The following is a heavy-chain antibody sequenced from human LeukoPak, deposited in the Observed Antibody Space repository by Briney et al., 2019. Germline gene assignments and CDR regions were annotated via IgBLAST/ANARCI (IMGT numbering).Heavy chain of an antibody. CDR3: ARYSGSYEVNYYYYYGMDV. CDR2: ISSSSSTI. CDR1: GFIFSSYS. J-gene: IGHJ6*02. Sequence: GGSLRLSCAASGFIFSSYSMNWVRQAPGKGLEWVSYISSSSSTIYYADSVKGRFTISRDNAKNALYLQMNSLRAEDTAVYYCARYSGSYEVNYYYYYGMDVWGQGTTVTVSS. V-gene: IGHV3-48*01. D-gene: IGHD1-26*01.